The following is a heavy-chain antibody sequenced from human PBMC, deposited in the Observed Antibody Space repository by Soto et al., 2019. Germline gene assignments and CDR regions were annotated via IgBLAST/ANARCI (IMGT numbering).Heavy chain of an antibody. CDR3: AKDPGAYSYGYRFDS. J-gene: IGHJ4*02. Sequence: GGSLRLSCAASGFTFSGYAMSWVRQAPGKGLQWVSSISGNGGNTYYAYSVKGRFTISRDNSKNTLYLQLNNLRAEDTAVYFCAKDPGAYSYGYRFDSWGQGSLVTVSS. CDR1: GFTFSGYA. D-gene: IGHD5-18*01. CDR2: ISGNGGNT. V-gene: IGHV3-23*01.